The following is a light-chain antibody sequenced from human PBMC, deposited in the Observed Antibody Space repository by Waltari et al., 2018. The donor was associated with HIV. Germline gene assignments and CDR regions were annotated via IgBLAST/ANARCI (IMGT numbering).Light chain of an antibody. Sequence: SYVLTPPPSLSVASWAAATISCGAWHLSGNSVHWYKQQPGQAPVLVTRYNSARPSGIPDRISGSNSGHTTTLTITSVEAGDEATYYCQVWDSSNEHVVFGGGTELTVL. V-gene: IGLV3-21*04. CDR3: QVWDSSNEHVV. CDR2: YNS. CDR1: HLSGNS. J-gene: IGLJ3*02.